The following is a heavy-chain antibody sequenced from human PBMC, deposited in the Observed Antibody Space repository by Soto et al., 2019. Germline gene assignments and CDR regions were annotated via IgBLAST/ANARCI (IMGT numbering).Heavy chain of an antibody. CDR3: AKDKGGTPDYMDS. Sequence: EVLLVESGGGLVQPGRSLRLSCAVSGFNFGNYAMHWVRQAPGKGLEWVAAINWNSDKVAYAGSVLGRFTIFRDSAKNSLHPQMNDLTTEDTAFYYCAKDKGGTPDYMDSWGQGILVTVSS. J-gene: IGHJ4*02. CDR1: GFNFGNYA. V-gene: IGHV3-9*01. CDR2: INWNSDKV. D-gene: IGHD6-25*01.